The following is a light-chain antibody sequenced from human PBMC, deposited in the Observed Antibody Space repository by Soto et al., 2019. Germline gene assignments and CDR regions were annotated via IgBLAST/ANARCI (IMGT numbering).Light chain of an antibody. CDR3: QQYGNSPWT. CDR1: LSLSSSY. V-gene: IGKV3-20*01. CDR2: GAS. J-gene: IGKJ1*01. Sequence: EIVFTQSPVTLSMSPVERATLSCRASLSLSSSYIAWYQQKPGQAPRLLIYGASSRATGIPDRFSGSGSGTEFTLTITRLEPEDFAVYHCQQYGNSPWTFGQGTKVDIK.